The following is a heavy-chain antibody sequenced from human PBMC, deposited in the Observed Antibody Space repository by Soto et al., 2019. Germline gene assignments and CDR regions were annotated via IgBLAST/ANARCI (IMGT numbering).Heavy chain of an antibody. V-gene: IGHV4-34*01. Sequence: SETLSLTCAVYGGSFSGYYWNWIRQPPWKGLEWIGEINHSGSTNYKSSLKSRVTISIDTSKSQFSLKLSSVTAADTAVYYCARLNAGPGHYWGQGTLVT. J-gene: IGHJ4*02. CDR3: ARLNAGPGHY. CDR1: GGSFSGYY. CDR2: INHSGST. D-gene: IGHD1-1*01.